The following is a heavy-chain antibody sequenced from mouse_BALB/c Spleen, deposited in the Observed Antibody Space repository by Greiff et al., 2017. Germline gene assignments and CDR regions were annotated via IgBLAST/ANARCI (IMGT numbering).Heavy chain of an antibody. J-gene: IGHJ4*01. CDR3: ARLRNYYAMDY. Sequence: QVQLKQSGAELVKPGASVKLSCKASGYTFTSYYMYWVKQRPGQGLEWIGEINPSNGGTNFNEKFKSKATLTVDKSSSTAYMQLSSLTSEDSAVYYCARLRNYYAMDYWGQGTSVTVSS. CDR1: GYTFTSYY. V-gene: IGHV1S81*02. CDR2: INPSNGGT.